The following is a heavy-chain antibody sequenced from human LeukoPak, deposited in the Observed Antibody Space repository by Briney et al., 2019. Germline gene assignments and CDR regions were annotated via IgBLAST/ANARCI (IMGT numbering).Heavy chain of an antibody. D-gene: IGHD5-24*01. J-gene: IGHJ3*02. Sequence: GASVKVSCKASGYTFTNYYIRWVRQAPGQGLEWMGLINPGGDNTDYAQNFQGRVTMTRDTSTSTVYMGLSSLRSEDTAVYYCARIRDGYNDAYDIWGQGTMVVVPS. CDR2: INPGGDNT. CDR3: ARIRDGYNDAYDI. CDR1: GYTFTNYY. V-gene: IGHV1-46*01.